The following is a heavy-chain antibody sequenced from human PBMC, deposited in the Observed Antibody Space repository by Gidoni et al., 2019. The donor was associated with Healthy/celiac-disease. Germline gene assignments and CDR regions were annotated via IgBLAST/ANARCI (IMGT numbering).Heavy chain of an antibody. CDR2: ISGSGGST. V-gene: IGHV3-23*01. Sequence: EVQLLESGGGVVQPGGALRLSCGASGFTFSSYAMSWVRQAPGKGLEGFSSISGSGGSTYYADSVKGRFTISRDNSKNTLYLQMNSLRAEDTAVYYCAKGDSGYDLCYFDYWGQGTLVTVSS. D-gene: IGHD5-12*01. CDR1: GFTFSSYA. J-gene: IGHJ4*02. CDR3: AKGDSGYDLCYFDY.